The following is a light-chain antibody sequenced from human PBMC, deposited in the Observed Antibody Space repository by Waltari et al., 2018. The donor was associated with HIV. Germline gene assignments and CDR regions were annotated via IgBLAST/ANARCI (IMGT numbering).Light chain of an antibody. J-gene: IGLJ3*02. CDR1: SSDVGGYNS. CDR2: DVN. V-gene: IGLV2-11*01. Sequence: QSALTQPRSVSGSPGQSVTISCTGTSSDVGGYNSVSWYQQHPGEAPKLMIYDVNKRPAVVHHCFSCYEAGTAASPTFCGLEAEEAAYYCCSSYASYSPWVFGTGTKLTVL. CDR3: SSYASYSPWV.